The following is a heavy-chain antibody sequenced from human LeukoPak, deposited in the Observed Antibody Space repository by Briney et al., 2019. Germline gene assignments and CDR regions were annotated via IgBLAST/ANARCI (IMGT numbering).Heavy chain of an antibody. V-gene: IGHV3-7*01. CDR2: IKQESGEI. D-gene: IGHD1-26*01. J-gene: IGHJ4*02. CDR1: GFTFSSYD. Sequence: GGSLRLSCAASGFTFSSYDIHWVRQAPGKGPEWVANIKQESGEIYYVDSVKGRFTISRDNAENSLYLQMNSLRAEDTAVYCCARDKIVGPTRFDYWGQGILVTVSS. CDR3: ARDKIVGPTRFDY.